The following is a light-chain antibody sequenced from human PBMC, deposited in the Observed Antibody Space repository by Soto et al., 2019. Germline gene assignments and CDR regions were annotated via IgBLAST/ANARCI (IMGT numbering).Light chain of an antibody. V-gene: IGLV2-14*01. CDR3: SSFTSSLTVV. Sequence: QSALTQPASVSGSPGQSITISCSATSSDVGGYNYVSWYQQHPGKAPKLMIYEVSNRPSGVSNRFSNSKSGNTASLTISGLQAEDEADYYCSSFTSSLTVVFGGGTKVTVL. J-gene: IGLJ2*01. CDR1: SSDVGGYNY. CDR2: EVS.